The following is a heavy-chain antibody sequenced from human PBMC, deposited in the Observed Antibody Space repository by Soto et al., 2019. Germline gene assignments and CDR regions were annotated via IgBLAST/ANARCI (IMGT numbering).Heavy chain of an antibody. Sequence: GGSLRLSCAASGFRFDDYNIHWVRQAPGKGLEWVSLITWNGGNSYYADSVKGRFTISRDGTTESVSLQMTSLKREDTGLYFCARETLSYGSALDVWGQGTTVTVSS. D-gene: IGHD3-16*01. CDR2: ITWNGGNS. CDR1: GFRFDDYN. CDR3: ARETLSYGSALDV. V-gene: IGHV3-43*01. J-gene: IGHJ6*02.